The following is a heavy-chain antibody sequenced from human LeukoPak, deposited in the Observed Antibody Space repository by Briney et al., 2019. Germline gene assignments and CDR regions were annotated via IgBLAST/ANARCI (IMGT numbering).Heavy chain of an antibody. D-gene: IGHD3-22*01. J-gene: IGHJ4*02. V-gene: IGHV4-59*01. CDR2: IHYSGST. Sequence: SETLSLTCAVYGGSFSGSYWSWIRQPPGEGLEWIGYIHYSGSTNYNPSLKSRVTISVDTSKNQFSLNVRSVTDADTAVYYCARVDDHGYSDYWGQGTLVTVSS. CDR3: ARVDDHGYSDY. CDR1: GGSFSGSY.